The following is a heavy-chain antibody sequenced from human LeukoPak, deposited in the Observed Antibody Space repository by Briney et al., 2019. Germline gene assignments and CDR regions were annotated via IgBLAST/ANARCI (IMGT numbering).Heavy chain of an antibody. D-gene: IGHD6-19*01. J-gene: IGHJ4*02. Sequence: SETLSLTCTVSGDSVSSADSYWSWIRQSPEKGLEWIGYINNGGTTNYNPSLKSRVTMPVDTSKNQFSLKLSSVTAADTAIYYCATSVTSSSGWYYGYWGQGSLVTVSS. CDR1: GDSVSSADSY. V-gene: IGHV4-61*08. CDR3: ATSVTSSSGWYYGY. CDR2: INNGGTT.